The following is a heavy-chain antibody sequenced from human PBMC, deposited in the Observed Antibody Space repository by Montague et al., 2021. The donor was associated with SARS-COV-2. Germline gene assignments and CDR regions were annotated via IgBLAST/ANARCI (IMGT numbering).Heavy chain of an antibody. CDR2: INHGGST. J-gene: IGHJ6*03. CDR1: GGSFSGYY. CDR3: ARLRDGVVPSPILGIGPYFTYYYMDV. D-gene: IGHD2-15*01. Sequence: SETLSLTCAVHGGSFSGYYWYWIRQRPGKGLEWIGEINHGGSTNYNPSLRNRPTITADTSKNQYPLTLTSVAVTDTAVYYCARLRDGVVPSPILGIGPYFTYYYMDVWGKGTTVTVS. V-gene: IGHV4-34*01.